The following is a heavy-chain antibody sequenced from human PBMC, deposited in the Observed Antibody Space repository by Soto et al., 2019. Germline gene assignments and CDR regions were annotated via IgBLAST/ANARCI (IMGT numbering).Heavy chain of an antibody. J-gene: IGHJ4*02. CDR3: AKHGGYDYYFDY. CDR1: GFTFSSYA. Sequence: GSLRLSCAASGFTFSSYAMSWVRQAPGKGLEWVSAISGSGGSTYYADSVKGRFTISRDNSKNTLYLQMNSLRAEDTAVYYCAKHGGYDYYFDYWGQGTLVTVSS. D-gene: IGHD5-12*01. V-gene: IGHV3-23*01. CDR2: ISGSGGST.